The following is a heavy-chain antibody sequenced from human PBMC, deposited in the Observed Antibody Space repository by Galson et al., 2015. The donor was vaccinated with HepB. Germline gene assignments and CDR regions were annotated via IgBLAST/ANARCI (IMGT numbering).Heavy chain of an antibody. CDR3: TTVWMQFWPYYGIDV. D-gene: IGHD5-12*01. CDR1: GLTFSNAW. V-gene: IGHV3-15*07. J-gene: IGHJ6*02. CDR2: IKSKADGGTL. Sequence: SLRLSCAASGLTFSNAWMNWVRQAPGKGLEWVGRIKSKADGGTLDYAASVKGRFIISRDDSKRTLSLQMNSLKIEDTAVYYCTTVWMQFWPYYGIDVWGQGTTVTVSS.